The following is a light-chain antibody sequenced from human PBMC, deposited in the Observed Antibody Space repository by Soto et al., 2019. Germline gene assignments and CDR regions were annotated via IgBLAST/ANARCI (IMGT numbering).Light chain of an antibody. J-gene: IGKJ4*01. Sequence: EVVMTQPPATLSVSPGESATLSCRASQSVSSKLAWYQQKPGQAPRLLIYGASTRATGIPARFSGSGSGTEFTLTISSLQSEDFAVYYCQQYNNWPPHTFGGGTKVEIK. CDR1: QSVSSK. V-gene: IGKV3-15*01. CDR2: GAS. CDR3: QQYNNWPPHT.